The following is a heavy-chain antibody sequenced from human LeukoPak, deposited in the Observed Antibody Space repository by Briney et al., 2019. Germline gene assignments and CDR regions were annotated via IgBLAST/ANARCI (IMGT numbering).Heavy chain of an antibody. D-gene: IGHD2-2*01. CDR1: GGSISSSSYY. CDR3: ARTTEGYCRSTSCYDFSYSYYMDV. J-gene: IGHJ6*03. Sequence: AETLSLTCTVSGGSISSSSYYWGWIRQTPGKGLEWFGSMYYSGRTDSNPSLKSRVSISVDTSKNQFSLKLSSVTAADTAVYYCARTTEGYCRSTSCYDFSYSYYMDVWGKGTTVTISS. V-gene: IGHV4-39*07. CDR2: MYYSGRT.